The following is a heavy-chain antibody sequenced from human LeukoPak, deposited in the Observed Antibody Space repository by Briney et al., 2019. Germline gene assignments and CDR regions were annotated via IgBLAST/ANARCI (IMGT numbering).Heavy chain of an antibody. V-gene: IGHV3-72*01. Sequence: TGGSLRLSCAASGFTFSDHYIDWVRQAPGKGLEWVGRSRDKGNRYTTAYAASVRGRFTISIDDSKNSLYLQMNSLKIEDTAVYYCTRLGIAPRDFDYWGQGTLVTVSS. D-gene: IGHD6-6*01. J-gene: IGHJ4*02. CDR1: GFTFSDHY. CDR3: TRLGIAPRDFDY. CDR2: SRDKGNRYTT.